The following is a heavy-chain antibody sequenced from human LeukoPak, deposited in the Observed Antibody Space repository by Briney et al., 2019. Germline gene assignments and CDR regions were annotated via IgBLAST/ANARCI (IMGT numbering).Heavy chain of an antibody. V-gene: IGHV4-4*07. CDR3: ARVLRITIFGVISSYFDY. D-gene: IGHD3-3*01. CDR1: GGSISSYY. J-gene: IGHJ4*02. CDR2: IYTSGST. Sequence: PSETLSLTCTVSGGSISSYYWSWIRQPAGKGLEWIGRIYTSGSTNYNPSLKSRVTISVDTSKNQFSLKLSSVTAADTAVYYCARVLRITIFGVISSYFDYWGQGTLVTVSS.